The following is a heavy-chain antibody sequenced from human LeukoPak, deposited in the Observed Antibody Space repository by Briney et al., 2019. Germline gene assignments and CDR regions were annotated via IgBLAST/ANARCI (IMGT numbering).Heavy chain of an antibody. CDR3: ARDRDYSNSLDY. V-gene: IGHV4-4*07. CDR2: ICTSGTI. Sequence: SETLSLTCTVSGDSISSCYWSWIRHPAEKGLEWIGRICTSGTINYNPSLKNRVTMSVDTSKNQFSLKLTSVTAADTAVYNCARDRDYSNSLDYWGQGTLVTVSS. CDR1: GDSISSCY. D-gene: IGHD6-6*01. J-gene: IGHJ4*02.